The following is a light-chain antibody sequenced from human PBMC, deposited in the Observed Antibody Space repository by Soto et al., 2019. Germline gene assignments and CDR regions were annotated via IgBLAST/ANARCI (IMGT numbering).Light chain of an antibody. V-gene: IGKV1-6*01. Sequence: AIQMTQSPSSLSASVGDRVTITCRASQGIRNDLGWYQQKPGRAPKVLIYSTSSLQSGVPSRFSGSGSGTDFTLTISSLQPEDFASYYCLQDYSYPLTFGGGTKVEI. CDR3: LQDYSYPLT. CDR1: QGIRND. CDR2: STS. J-gene: IGKJ4*01.